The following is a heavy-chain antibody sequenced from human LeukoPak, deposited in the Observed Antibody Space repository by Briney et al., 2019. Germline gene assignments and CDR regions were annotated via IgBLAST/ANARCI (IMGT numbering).Heavy chain of an antibody. D-gene: IGHD3-10*01. CDR3: ARSNPKEGFGESGY. J-gene: IGHJ4*02. Sequence: ASVKVSCKASGYTFTSYAMNWVRQAPGQGLEWMGWINTNTGNPTYAQGFTGRFVFSLDTSVSTACLQISSLKAEDTAVYYCARSNPKEGFGESGYWGQGTLVTVSS. CDR1: GYTFTSYA. CDR2: INTNTGNP. V-gene: IGHV7-4-1*02.